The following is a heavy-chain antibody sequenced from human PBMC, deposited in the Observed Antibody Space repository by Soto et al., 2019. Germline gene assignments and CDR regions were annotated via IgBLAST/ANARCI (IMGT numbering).Heavy chain of an antibody. CDR3: AKRKRSESPEGNYYYYMAV. Sequence: PGGSLRLSCATSGFSFSSDAMTWVRQAPGKGLELVSAISGSGGGTYYADSVKGRFTISRDNSKNTLSLQMNSLRAEDTALYYCAKRKRSESPEGNYYYYMAVWGKGTTVTVSS. V-gene: IGHV3-23*01. CDR1: GFSFSSDA. CDR2: ISGSGGGT. J-gene: IGHJ6*03. D-gene: IGHD3-10*01.